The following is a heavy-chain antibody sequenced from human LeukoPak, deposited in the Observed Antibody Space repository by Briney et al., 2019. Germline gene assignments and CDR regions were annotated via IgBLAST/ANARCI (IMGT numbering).Heavy chain of an antibody. CDR3: AKETVVVVAAAPDAFDI. CDR1: GFTFSSYA. Sequence: PGGSLRLSCAASGFTFSSYAMSWVRQAQGKGLEWVSGISGSGGSTHYADSVKDRFTISRDNSKNTLYLQMNSLRAEDTAVYYCAKETVVVVAAAPDAFDIWGQGTMVTVSS. D-gene: IGHD2-15*01. J-gene: IGHJ3*02. CDR2: ISGSGGST. V-gene: IGHV3-23*01.